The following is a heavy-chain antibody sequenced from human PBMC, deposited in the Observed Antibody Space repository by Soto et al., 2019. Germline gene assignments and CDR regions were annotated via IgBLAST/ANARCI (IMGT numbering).Heavy chain of an antibody. D-gene: IGHD4-17*01. CDR3: ARDIPLRLRRVLNYYYGIDV. CDR2: ISGSGDST. J-gene: IGHJ6*02. Sequence: GGYLRLSCAASGFTFSSYAMSWVRQAPGKGLEWVSGISGSGDSTYYADSVKGRFTISRDNAKNTLYLQMNSLRAEDTAVYYCARDIPLRLRRVLNYYYGIDVWGQGTTVTVSS. CDR1: GFTFSSYA. V-gene: IGHV3-23*01.